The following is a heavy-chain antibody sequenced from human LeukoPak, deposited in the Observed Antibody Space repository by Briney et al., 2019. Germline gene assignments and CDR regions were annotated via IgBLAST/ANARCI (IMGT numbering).Heavy chain of an antibody. CDR2: ISSSSSTI. Sequence: GGSLRLSCAASGFTFSSYSMNWVRQAPGKGLEWVSYISSSSSTIYYADSVKGRFTISRDNAKNSLYLQMNSLRAEDTAVYYCARDATALIPDIVVVVAAFDYWGQGTLVTVSS. V-gene: IGHV3-48*04. CDR3: ARDATALIPDIVVVVAAFDY. D-gene: IGHD2-15*01. CDR1: GFTFSSYS. J-gene: IGHJ4*02.